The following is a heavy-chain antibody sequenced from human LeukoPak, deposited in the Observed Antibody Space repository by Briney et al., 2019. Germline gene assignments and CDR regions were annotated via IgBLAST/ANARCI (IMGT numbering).Heavy chain of an antibody. J-gene: IGHJ6*03. Sequence: GGSLRLSCAASGFTFSNYNMNWVRQAPGKGLEWVSYIGSRSSTIYYADSVKGRFTISRDNAKNSLYVQMNSLRAEDTAVYYCARVGIGYDFWSGFHYYYYYYMDVWGKGTTVTVSS. CDR3: ARVGIGYDFWSGFHYYYYYYMDV. CDR1: GFTFSNYN. CDR2: IGSRSSTI. D-gene: IGHD3-3*01. V-gene: IGHV3-48*01.